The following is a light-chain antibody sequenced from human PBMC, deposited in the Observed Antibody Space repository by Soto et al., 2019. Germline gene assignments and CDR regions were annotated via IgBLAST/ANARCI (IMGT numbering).Light chain of an antibody. Sequence: EIVMTQSPATLSVSPGARATLSCKASQNVYNNFPWYQQRPGQPPRILIYDASTRVTGISARFSGGGYGTEFTLTISSLQSEDFAVYFCQQCRNSPLTFGRGTQVEIK. V-gene: IGKV3-15*01. J-gene: IGKJ4*01. CDR2: DAS. CDR1: QNVYNN. CDR3: QQCRNSPLT.